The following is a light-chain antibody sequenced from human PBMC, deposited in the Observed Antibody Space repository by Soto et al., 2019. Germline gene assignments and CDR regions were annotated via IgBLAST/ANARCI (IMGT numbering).Light chain of an antibody. Sequence: DIQMTQSPSSLSASVGDRVTITCRASQSISRYLNLYQQKPGKAPKLLIYAASSLQSGVPSRFSGSGSGTEFTLTISSLQPDDFATYYCQQYNSYPWTFGQGTKVDIK. CDR3: QQYNSYPWT. CDR1: QSISRY. J-gene: IGKJ1*01. CDR2: AAS. V-gene: IGKV1-39*01.